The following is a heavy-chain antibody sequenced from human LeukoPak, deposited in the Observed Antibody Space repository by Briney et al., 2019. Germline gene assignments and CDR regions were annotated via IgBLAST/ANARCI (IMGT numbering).Heavy chain of an antibody. D-gene: IGHD2-2*01. Sequence: PGGSLRLSCAASGFTFSSYSMNWVRQAPGKGLEWVSYISSISSTIYYADSAKGRFTISRDNAKNSLYLQMNSLRAEDTAVYYCARGSAASAWGQGTLVTVSS. CDR3: ARGSAASA. CDR1: GFTFSSYS. J-gene: IGHJ5*02. V-gene: IGHV3-48*04. CDR2: ISSISSTI.